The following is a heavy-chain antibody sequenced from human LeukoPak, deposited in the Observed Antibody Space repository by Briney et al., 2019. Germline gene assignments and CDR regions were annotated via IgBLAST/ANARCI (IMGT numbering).Heavy chain of an antibody. CDR3: AGVDTAMAQFDY. Sequence: PSDTLSLTCAVHGGSFSGYYWSWTRQPPGKGLEWIGEINHSGSTNYNPTLKSRVTISVDTSKNQFSLKLSSVTAADTAVYYCAGVDTAMAQFDYWGQGTLVTVSS. J-gene: IGHJ4*02. D-gene: IGHD5-18*01. CDR1: GGSFSGYY. V-gene: IGHV4-34*01. CDR2: INHSGST.